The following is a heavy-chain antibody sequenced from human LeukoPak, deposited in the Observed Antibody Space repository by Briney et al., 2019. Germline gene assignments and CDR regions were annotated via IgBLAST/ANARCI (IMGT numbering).Heavy chain of an antibody. J-gene: IGHJ2*01. CDR1: GYMFTSYG. CDR3: ARPSGYNFYWYFDL. Sequence: GASVKVSCKASGYMFTSYGITWVRQAPGQGLEWMGWINVYNGNTNYAQKLQGRVTMTTDTSTSTTYMELRSLRSDDTAVYYCARPSGYNFYWYFDLWGRGTLVAVSS. D-gene: IGHD3-22*01. CDR2: INVYNGNT. V-gene: IGHV1-18*01.